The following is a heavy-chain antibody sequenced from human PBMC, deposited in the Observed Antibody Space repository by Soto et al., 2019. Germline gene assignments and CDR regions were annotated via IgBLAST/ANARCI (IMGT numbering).Heavy chain of an antibody. J-gene: IGHJ6*02. CDR2: ISAYNGNT. CDR3: ARERSSIIVVVTATPSMDV. Sequence: GASVKVSCKASGSTFTSYGISWVRQAPGQGLEWMGWISAYNGNTNYAQKLQGRVTMTTDTSTSTAYIELRSLRSDDTAVYYCARERSSIIVVVTATPSMDVWGQGTTVTVSS. D-gene: IGHD2-21*02. CDR1: GSTFTSYG. V-gene: IGHV1-18*01.